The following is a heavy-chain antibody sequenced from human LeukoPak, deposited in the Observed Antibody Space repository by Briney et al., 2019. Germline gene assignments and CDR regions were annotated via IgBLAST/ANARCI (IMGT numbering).Heavy chain of an antibody. CDR1: GGSISSYY. CDR3: ARATYSSGWGTSDY. D-gene: IGHD6-19*01. V-gene: IGHV4-59*01. J-gene: IGHJ4*02. Sequence: SETLSLTCTVSGGSISSYYWSWIRQPPGKGLEWIGYIYYSGSTNYNPSLKSRVTISVDTSKNQFSLKLSSVTAADTAVYYCARATYSSGWGTSDYWGQGTLVTVSS. CDR2: IYYSGST.